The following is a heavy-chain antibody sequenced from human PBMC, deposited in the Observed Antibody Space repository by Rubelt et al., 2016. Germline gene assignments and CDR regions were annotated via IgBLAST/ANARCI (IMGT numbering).Heavy chain of an antibody. V-gene: IGHV4-39*01. CDR2: IYYSGST. CDR3: AAAPDSSGYYGNFDY. CDR1: GGSISSSSYY. Sequence: QLQLQESGPGLVKPSETLSLTCTVSGGSISSSSYYWGWIRQPPGKGLEWIGSIYYSGSTYYNPSLKSRVTISVDTSKNQFSLKLSSGTAADTAVYYCAAAPDSSGYYGNFDYWGQGTLVTVSS. J-gene: IGHJ4*02. D-gene: IGHD3-22*01.